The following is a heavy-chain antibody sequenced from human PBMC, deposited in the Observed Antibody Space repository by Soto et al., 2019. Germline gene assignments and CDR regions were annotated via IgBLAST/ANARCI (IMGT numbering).Heavy chain of an antibody. J-gene: IGHJ4*02. V-gene: IGHV3-23*01. Sequence: QLLESGGGLVQTGGSLRLSCAASGFTFSYYAMNWVRQAPGKGLEWVAHVSATGATTHYADSVKGRFTISRDNSKNTLFLQMNSLRAENTAVYYCARDLPGYCTTTDCYTYFDYWGQGTLVTVSS. CDR1: GFTFSYYA. CDR3: ARDLPGYCTTTDCYTYFDY. D-gene: IGHD2-2*02. CDR2: VSATGATT.